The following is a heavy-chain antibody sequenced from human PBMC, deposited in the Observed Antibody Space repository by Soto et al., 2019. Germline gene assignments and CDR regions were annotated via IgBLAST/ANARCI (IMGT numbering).Heavy chain of an antibody. V-gene: IGHV1-69*13. Sequence: SVKVSCKASGGTFSSYAISWVRQAPGQGLEWMGGIIPIFGTANYAQKFQGRVTITADESTNTAYMELSSLRSEDTAVYYCASRYGSGSYYNVIPFDYWGQGTLVTVSS. J-gene: IGHJ4*02. CDR1: GGTFSSYA. CDR3: ASRYGSGSYYNVIPFDY. D-gene: IGHD3-10*01. CDR2: IIPIFGTA.